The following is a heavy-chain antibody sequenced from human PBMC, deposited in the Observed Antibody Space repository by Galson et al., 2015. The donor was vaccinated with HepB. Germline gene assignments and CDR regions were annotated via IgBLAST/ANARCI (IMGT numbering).Heavy chain of an antibody. Sequence: SLRLSCAASGFTFSSYSMNWVRQAPGKGLEWVSSISSSSSYIYYADSVKGRFTISRDNAKNSLYLQMNSLRAEDTAVYYCARLYSSSSRWFDPWGQGTLVTVSS. V-gene: IGHV3-21*01. J-gene: IGHJ5*02. CDR1: GFTFSSYS. CDR2: ISSSSSYI. D-gene: IGHD6-6*01. CDR3: ARLYSSSSRWFDP.